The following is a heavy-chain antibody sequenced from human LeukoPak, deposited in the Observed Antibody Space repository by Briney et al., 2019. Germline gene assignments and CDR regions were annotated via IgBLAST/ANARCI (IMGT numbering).Heavy chain of an antibody. CDR3: ARGYYGSGSSLNPSARNYYYGMDV. V-gene: IGHV1-8*01. CDR2: MNPNSGNT. D-gene: IGHD3-10*01. J-gene: IGHJ6*02. CDR1: GYTFTSYD. Sequence: ASVKVSCKASGYTFTSYDINWVRQATGQGLEWMGWMNPNSGNTGYAQKFQGRVTMTRNTSISTAYMELSSLRSEDTAVYYCARGYYGSGSSLNPSARNYYYGMDVWGQGTTVTVSS.